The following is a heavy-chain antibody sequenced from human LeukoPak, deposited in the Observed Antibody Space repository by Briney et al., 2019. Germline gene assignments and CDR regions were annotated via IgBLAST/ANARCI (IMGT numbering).Heavy chain of an antibody. D-gene: IGHD6-19*01. J-gene: IGHJ5*02. CDR2: ISSSSYI. Sequence: PGGSLRLSCAASGFTFSSYSMNWVRQAPGKGLEWVSSISSSSYIYYADSVKGRFTISRDNAKNSLYLQMNSLRAEDTAVYYCARDRTLGIAVAGSGWFDPWGQGTLVTVSS. CDR1: GFTFSSYS. CDR3: ARDRTLGIAVAGSGWFDP. V-gene: IGHV3-21*01.